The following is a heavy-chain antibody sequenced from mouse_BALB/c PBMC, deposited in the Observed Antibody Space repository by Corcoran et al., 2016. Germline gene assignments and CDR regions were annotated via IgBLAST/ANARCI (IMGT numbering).Heavy chain of an antibody. Sequence: QDQLQQSGRELVKPGASVKISCKASGNSFTSYYIHWVKQRPGKGLEWIGWIFPGDIKTNYNEKFKGKATLPADTSSSTAYMQLSSLTSEDAAVYFCAILRGAYWGQGTLVTVSS. CDR2: IFPGDIKT. CDR3: AILRGAY. D-gene: IGHD1-1*01. V-gene: IGHV1-66*01. J-gene: IGHJ3*01. CDR1: GNSFTSYY.